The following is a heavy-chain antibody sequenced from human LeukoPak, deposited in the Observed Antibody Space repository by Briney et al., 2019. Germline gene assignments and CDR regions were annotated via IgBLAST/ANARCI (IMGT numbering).Heavy chain of an antibody. D-gene: IGHD6-19*01. J-gene: IGHJ4*02. V-gene: IGHV3-21*01. CDR3: ARDRGYSSFDY. CDR2: ISGSSSYL. CDR1: GFTLSNYN. Sequence: GGSLRLSCAASGFTLSNYNMNWVRQAPGKGLEWVSSISGSSSYLFFADSVKGRFTISRDNTKNSLYLQMNSLRVDDTAVYYCARDRGYSSFDYWGQGTLVTVSS.